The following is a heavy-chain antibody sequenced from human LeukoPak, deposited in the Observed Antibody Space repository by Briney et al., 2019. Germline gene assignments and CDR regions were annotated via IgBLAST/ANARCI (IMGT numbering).Heavy chain of an antibody. CDR3: AKGQRVNWDLHDAFDI. CDR1: GFTFSFYA. V-gene: IGHV3-23*01. J-gene: IGHJ3*02. Sequence: GGSLRLSCAASGFTFSFYAMSWVRQAPGKGLEWVSGISGSGGSTYYADSMKGRFTISRDNSKNTLSLQMNSLRAEDTAVYYCAKGQRVNWDLHDAFDIWGQGTMVTVSS. CDR2: ISGSGGST. D-gene: IGHD7-27*01.